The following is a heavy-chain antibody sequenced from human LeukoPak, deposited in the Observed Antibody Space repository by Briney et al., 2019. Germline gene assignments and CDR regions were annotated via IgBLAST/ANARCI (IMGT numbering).Heavy chain of an antibody. Sequence: SETLSLTCAVYGGSFSGYYWSWIRQPPGKGLEWIGEINHSGSTNYNPSLKSRVTILVDTSKNQFSLKLSSVTAADTAVYYCARGHSPVTTKVSYFQHWGKGTLVTVSS. CDR2: INHSGST. CDR3: ARGHSPVTTKVSYFQH. J-gene: IGHJ1*01. CDR1: GGSFSGYY. D-gene: IGHD4-17*01. V-gene: IGHV4-34*01.